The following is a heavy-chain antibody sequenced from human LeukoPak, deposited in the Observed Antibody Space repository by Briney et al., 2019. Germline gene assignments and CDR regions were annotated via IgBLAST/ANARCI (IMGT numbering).Heavy chain of an antibody. V-gene: IGHV3-23*01. J-gene: IGHJ5*02. CDR3: AKDVTYYFGSGSNPNWFDP. Sequence: GGSLRLSCAASGFTFSSYAMSWVRQTPGKGLEWVSGISGSDGSTYYTDSVKGRFTISRDNSKNTLYLHKNSLRAEDTAVYYCAKDVTYYFGSGSNPNWFDPWGQGTLVTVSS. CDR1: GFTFSSYA. CDR2: ISGSDGST. D-gene: IGHD3-10*01.